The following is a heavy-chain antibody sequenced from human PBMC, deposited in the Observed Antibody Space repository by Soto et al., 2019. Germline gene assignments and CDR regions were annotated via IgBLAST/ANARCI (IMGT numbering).Heavy chain of an antibody. D-gene: IGHD2-8*01. Sequence: ASVKVSCKASGYTFTGYYMHWVRQAPGQGLEWMGWINPNSGGTNYAQKFQGRVTMTRDTSISTAYMELSRLRSDDTAVYHCARETTRSANIVLMVYAVGMDVWGQGTTVTVS. CDR2: INPNSGGT. J-gene: IGHJ6*02. CDR1: GYTFTGYY. CDR3: ARETTRSANIVLMVYAVGMDV. V-gene: IGHV1-2*02.